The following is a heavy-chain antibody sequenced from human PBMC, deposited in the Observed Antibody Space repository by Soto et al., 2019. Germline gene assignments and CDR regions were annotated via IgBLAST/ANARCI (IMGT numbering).Heavy chain of an antibody. CDR1: GGRCSSYA. D-gene: IGHD1-26*01. CDR2: IIPIFGTA. V-gene: IGHV1-69*06. J-gene: IGHJ4*02. CDR3: ARGLNGIVGAYYFDY. Sequence: SVQVSGRASGGRCSSYAISWVRQANGQGLEWMGGIIPIFGTANYAQKFQGRVTITADKSTSTAYMELSSLRSEDTAVYYCARGLNGIVGAYYFDYWGQGTLVTVSS.